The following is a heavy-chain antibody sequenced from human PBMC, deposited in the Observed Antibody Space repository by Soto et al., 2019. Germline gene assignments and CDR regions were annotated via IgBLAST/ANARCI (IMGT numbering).Heavy chain of an antibody. CDR2: IFYDGSP. CDR1: GASITSGDYY. CDR3: VRTVGSSWFFDL. J-gene: IGHJ2*01. V-gene: IGHV4-39*01. D-gene: IGHD3-10*01. Sequence: QLQLRQSGPGLVKPPEALSLTCSVSGASITSGDYYWGWIRQPPGKGLEWIGSIFYDGSPYYNPYLQSRLTLSVDTSKNQFSLKLNSATAADTAVYYCVRTVGSSWFFDLWGRGTLITVSS.